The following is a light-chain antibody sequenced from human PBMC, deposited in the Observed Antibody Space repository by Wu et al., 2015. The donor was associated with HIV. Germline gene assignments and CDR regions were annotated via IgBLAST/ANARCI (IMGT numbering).Light chain of an antibody. CDR1: QSLNSW. CDR3: QQYNSYSSWT. Sequence: DIQLTQSPSTLSASVGDRVTITCRASQSLNSWLAWYQQKPGQAPKLLIYKVSTLENGVPSRFSGSASGTEFTLTISSLQPDDFATYYCQQYNSYSSWTFGQGTKVEIK. CDR2: KVS. V-gene: IGKV1-5*03. J-gene: IGKJ1*01.